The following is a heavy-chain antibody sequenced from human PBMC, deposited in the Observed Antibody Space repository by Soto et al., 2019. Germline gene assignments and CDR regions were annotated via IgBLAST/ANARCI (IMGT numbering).Heavy chain of an antibody. D-gene: IGHD6-13*01. CDR2: IIPIFGTA. CDR1: GGTFSSYA. V-gene: IGHV1-69*01. J-gene: IGHJ3*02. CDR3: ARPRGLEAADSHNAFDI. Sequence: QVQLVQSGAEVKKPGSSVKVSCKASGGTFSSYAISWVRQAPGQGLEWMGGIIPIFGTANYAQKFQGRVTITADETTSTAYMELSSLRSEDTAVYYWARPRGLEAADSHNAFDIWGQGTMVTVSS.